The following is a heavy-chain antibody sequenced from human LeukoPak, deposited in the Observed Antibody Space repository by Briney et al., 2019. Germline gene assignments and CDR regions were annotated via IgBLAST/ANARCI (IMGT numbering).Heavy chain of an antibody. D-gene: IGHD6-13*01. J-gene: IGHJ4*02. V-gene: IGHV4-59*01. CDR1: GGSISSYY. CDR2: IYYSGST. Sequence: SETLSLTCTVSGGSISSYYWSWIRQPPGKGLEWIGYIYYSGSTNYNPSLKSRVTISVDTSKNQFSLKLSSVTAADAAVYYCAREGVYSSHFDYWGQGTLVTVSS. CDR3: AREGVYSSHFDY.